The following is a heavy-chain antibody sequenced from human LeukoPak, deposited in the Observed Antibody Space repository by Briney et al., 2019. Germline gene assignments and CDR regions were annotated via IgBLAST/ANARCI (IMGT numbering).Heavy chain of an antibody. CDR2: IIPIFGTA. Sequence: SVTVSFKSSVCTFIIYAISWVRQAPGQGLEWMGGIIPIFGTANYAQKFQGRVTITADESTSTAYMELSSLRSEDTAVYYCARVGIAAADTLRNFDYWGQGTLVTVSS. CDR3: ARVGIAAADTLRNFDY. CDR1: VCTFIIYA. J-gene: IGHJ4*02. V-gene: IGHV1-69*13. D-gene: IGHD6-13*01.